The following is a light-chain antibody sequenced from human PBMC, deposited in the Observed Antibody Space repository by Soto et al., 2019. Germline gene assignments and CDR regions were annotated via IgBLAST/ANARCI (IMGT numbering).Light chain of an antibody. J-gene: IGLJ2*01. CDR1: TGAVTSGHY. Sequence: QAVVTQEPSLTVSPGGTVTLTCGSSTGAVTSGHYPYWFQQKPGQAPRTLIHDTSNKHSWTPARFSGSLLGGKAALTLSGAQPEDEAEYYCLLSYSGADVVFGGGTKLTVL. V-gene: IGLV7-46*01. CDR3: LLSYSGADVV. CDR2: DTS.